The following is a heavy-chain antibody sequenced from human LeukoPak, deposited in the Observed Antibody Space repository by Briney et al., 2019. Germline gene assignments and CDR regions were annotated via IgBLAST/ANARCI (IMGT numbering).Heavy chain of an antibody. D-gene: IGHD3-22*01. V-gene: IGHV4-31*03. CDR2: IYYSGST. CDR1: GGSISSGGYY. J-gene: IGHJ4*02. CDR3: AREGVNYYDSGGYYAVY. Sequence: SQTLSLTCTVSGGSISSGGYYWSWIRQHPGKGLEWIGYIYYSGSTYYNPSLKSRVTISVDTSKNQFSLKLSSVTAADTAVYYCAREGVNYYDSGGYYAVYWGQGTLVTVSP.